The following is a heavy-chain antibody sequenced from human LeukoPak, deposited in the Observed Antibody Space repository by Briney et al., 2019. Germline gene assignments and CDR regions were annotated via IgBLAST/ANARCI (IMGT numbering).Heavy chain of an antibody. Sequence: GGSLRLSCAASEFTVSSNYMSWVRQAPGKGLEWVSVIYSGGSTYYADSVKGRFTISRDNSKNTLYLQMNSLRAEDTAVYYCASQVYYGSGSPDLYYYYYYGMDVWGQGTTVTVSS. J-gene: IGHJ6*02. CDR1: EFTVSSNY. CDR3: ASQVYYGSGSPDLYYYYYYGMDV. CDR2: IYSGGST. V-gene: IGHV3-66*04. D-gene: IGHD3-10*01.